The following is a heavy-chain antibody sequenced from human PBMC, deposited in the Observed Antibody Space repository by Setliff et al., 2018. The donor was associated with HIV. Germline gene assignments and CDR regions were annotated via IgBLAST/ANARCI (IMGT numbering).Heavy chain of an antibody. CDR1: GASIGSSHW. J-gene: IGHJ6*02. V-gene: IGHV4-4*02. D-gene: IGHD1-1*01. CDR3: TRDRQLVQGVFGV. Sequence: PSETLSLTCVVSGASIGSSHWWSWVRQSPGKGLEWIGKIYHSGNKDYNPPLRSRVFISLDKSKNQFSLQLTSVTAADTAVYFCTRDRQLVQGVFGVWGQGTAVTVSS. CDR2: IYHSGNK.